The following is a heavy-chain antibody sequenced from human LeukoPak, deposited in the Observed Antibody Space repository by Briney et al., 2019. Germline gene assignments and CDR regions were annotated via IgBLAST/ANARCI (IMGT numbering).Heavy chain of an antibody. Sequence: PGGSLRLSCAASGFTFSSYAMHWVRQAPGKGLEWVAVISNDGSNKYYADSVKGRFTISRDNSKNTLYLQMNSLRAEDTAVYYCAKGMTTVTTRGAFDIWGQGTMVTVSS. V-gene: IGHV3-30*18. CDR2: ISNDGSNK. CDR3: AKGMTTVTTRGAFDI. CDR1: GFTFSSYA. D-gene: IGHD4-17*01. J-gene: IGHJ3*02.